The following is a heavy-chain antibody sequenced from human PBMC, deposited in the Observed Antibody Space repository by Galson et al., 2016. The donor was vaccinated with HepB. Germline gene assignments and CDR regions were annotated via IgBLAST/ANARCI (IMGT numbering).Heavy chain of an antibody. CDR1: GFTFSSYD. J-gene: IGHJ5*02. D-gene: IGHD1-26*01. Sequence: SLRLSCAASGFTFSSYDMRWVRQAPGKGLEWVSAISRSGDATYYADSVKGRFTIFRDNSKDTLYLQMNSLRAEDTAVYYCAKEVGTVHPSNWFDPWGQGTLVTVSS. CDR2: ISRSGDAT. V-gene: IGHV3-23*01. CDR3: AKEVGTVHPSNWFDP.